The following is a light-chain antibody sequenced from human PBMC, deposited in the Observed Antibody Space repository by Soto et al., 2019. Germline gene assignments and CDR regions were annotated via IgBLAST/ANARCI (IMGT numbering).Light chain of an antibody. Sequence: EIVLTQSPGTLSLSPGERATLSCRASQSVSSSYLAWYQQKPGQAPRLLLYGASSRATGIPDRFSGRGSGTDITLTISRLEPEYFAVYYCYQYGSSPRLTFGRGNQGEI. CDR3: YQYGSSPRLT. CDR1: QSVSSSY. J-gene: IGKJ1*01. V-gene: IGKV3-20*01. CDR2: GAS.